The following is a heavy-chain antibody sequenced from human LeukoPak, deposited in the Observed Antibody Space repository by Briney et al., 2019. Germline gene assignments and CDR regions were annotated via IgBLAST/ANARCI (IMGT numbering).Heavy chain of an antibody. CDR1: GFTFSSYA. CDR3: ATDRGWRTSGYYLYYFEY. J-gene: IGHJ4*02. V-gene: IGHV3-7*01. CDR2: IKHDGSEK. D-gene: IGHD3-3*01. Sequence: GRSLRLSCAASGFTFSSYAMHWVRQAPGKGLEWVASIKHDGSEKYYVDSVRGRFTISRDNTKNSLYLQMSSLRAEDTAVYYCATDRGWRTSGYYLYYFEYWGQGTLVTFSS.